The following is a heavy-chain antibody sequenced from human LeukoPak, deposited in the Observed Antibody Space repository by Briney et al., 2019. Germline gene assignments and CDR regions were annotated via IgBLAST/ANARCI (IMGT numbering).Heavy chain of an antibody. CDR2: INHSGST. V-gene: IGHV4-34*01. D-gene: IGHD3-10*01. J-gene: IGHJ4*02. Sequence: TSETLSLTCAVYGGSFSGYYWSWIRQPPGKGLEWIGEINHSGSTNYNPSLKSRVTISVDTSKNQFSLKLSSVTAADTAVYYCARQTSVGYYGSGSYSYWGQGTLVTVSS. CDR1: GGSFSGYY. CDR3: ARQTSVGYYGSGSYSY.